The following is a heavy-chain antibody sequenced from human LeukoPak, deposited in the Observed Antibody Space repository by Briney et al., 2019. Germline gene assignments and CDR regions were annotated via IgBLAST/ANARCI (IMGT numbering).Heavy chain of an antibody. CDR3: ARARGATSGWYNY. CDR1: GYTFTSYG. Sequence: GASVRVSCKASGYTFTSYGISGVRQAPGKGLEWRGWISAHNGNTNYAQEVQGRVTLTTDTSTSTAYMELRSLRSDDTAVYYCARARGATSGWYNYWGQGTLVTVSS. V-gene: IGHV1-18*01. D-gene: IGHD6-19*01. CDR2: ISAHNGNT. J-gene: IGHJ4*02.